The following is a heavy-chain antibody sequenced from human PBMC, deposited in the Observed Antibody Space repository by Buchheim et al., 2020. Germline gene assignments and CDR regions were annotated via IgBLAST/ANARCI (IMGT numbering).Heavy chain of an antibody. CDR1: GFTFSSYS. CDR2: ISSSSSTI. J-gene: IGHJ5*02. Sequence: EVQLVESGGGLVQPGGSLRLSCAASGFTFSSYSMNWVRQAPGKGLEWVSYISSSSSTIYYADSVKGRFTISRDNAKNSLDLQMNSLRAEDTAVYYCARARYRGYSSGWWPFDPWGQGTL. D-gene: IGHD6-19*01. V-gene: IGHV3-48*04. CDR3: ARARYRGYSSGWWPFDP.